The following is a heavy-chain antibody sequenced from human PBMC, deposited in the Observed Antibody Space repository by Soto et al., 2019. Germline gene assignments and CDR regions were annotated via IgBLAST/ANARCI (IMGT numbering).Heavy chain of an antibody. V-gene: IGHV3-30-3*01. D-gene: IGHD3-9*01. J-gene: IGHJ4*02. CDR1: GFTFSSYA. CDR2: ISYDGSNK. CDR3: ARGVGWLPLDY. Sequence: GRSLRLSCAASGFTFSSYAMHWVRQAPGKGLEWVAVISYDGSNKYYADSVKGRFTISRDNSKNTLYLQMNSLRAEDTAVYYCARGVGWLPLDYWGQGTLVTVSS.